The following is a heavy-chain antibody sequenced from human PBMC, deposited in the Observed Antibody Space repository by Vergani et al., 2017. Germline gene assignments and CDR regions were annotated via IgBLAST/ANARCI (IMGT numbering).Heavy chain of an antibody. CDR3: AKSGYGEGFDY. D-gene: IGHD5-12*01. J-gene: IGHJ4*02. CDR1: GFTFSSYG. V-gene: IGHV3-30*18. Sequence: QVQLVESGGGVVQPGRSLRLSCAASGFTFSSYGMHWVRQAPGKGLEWVAVISYDGSNQYYADSVKGRFTISRDNSKNTLYLQMNSLRAEDTAVYYCAKSGYGEGFDYWGQGTLVTVSS. CDR2: ISYDGSNQ.